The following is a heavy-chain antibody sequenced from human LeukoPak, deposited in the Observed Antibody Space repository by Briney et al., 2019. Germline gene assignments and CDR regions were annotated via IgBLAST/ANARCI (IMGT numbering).Heavy chain of an antibody. CDR2: IMPLFGTA. D-gene: IGHD4-17*01. V-gene: IGHV1-69*05. CDR1: GGTFNNSA. J-gene: IGHJ5*02. Sequence: SVKVSCKTSGGTFNNSAISRVRQAPGQGLEWLGGIMPLFGTAGYAQKFQGRVTITKDESTSTVYLELSSLTSDDTAVYYCARDVHGDYGSGWFDPWGQGTLVSVSS. CDR3: ARDVHGDYGSGWFDP.